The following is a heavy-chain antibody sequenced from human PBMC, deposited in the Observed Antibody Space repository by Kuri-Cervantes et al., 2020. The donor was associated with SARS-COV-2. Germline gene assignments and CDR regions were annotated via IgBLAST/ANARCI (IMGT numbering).Heavy chain of an antibody. Sequence: ASVKVSCKASGYTFTSYDMHWVRQAPGQGLECMGIINPSGGSTSYAKKFQGRVTMTRDTSTSTVYMELSSLRSEDTAVYYCARLRGGPWWFDPWGQGTLVTVSS. CDR3: ARLRGGPWWFDP. V-gene: IGHV1-46*01. CDR1: GYTFTSYD. D-gene: IGHD2-15*01. CDR2: INPSGGST. J-gene: IGHJ5*02.